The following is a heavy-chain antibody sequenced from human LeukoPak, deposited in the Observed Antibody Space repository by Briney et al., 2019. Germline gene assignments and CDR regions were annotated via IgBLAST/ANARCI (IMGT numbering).Heavy chain of an antibody. CDR3: AITRIAARRGGFNY. J-gene: IGHJ4*02. D-gene: IGHD6-6*01. CDR1: GYTFTRYG. Sequence: ASVKVSCKASGYTFTRYGISWVRQAPGQGLEWMGWISAYNGNTNYAQKLQGRVTMTTDTSTSTAYMELRSLRSDDTAVYYCAITRIAARRGGFNYWGQGTLVTVSS. V-gene: IGHV1-18*01. CDR2: ISAYNGNT.